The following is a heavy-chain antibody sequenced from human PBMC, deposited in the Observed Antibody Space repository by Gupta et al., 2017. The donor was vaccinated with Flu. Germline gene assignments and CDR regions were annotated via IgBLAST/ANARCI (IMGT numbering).Heavy chain of an antibody. V-gene: IGHV4-39*01. J-gene: IGHJ5*02. CDR3: ARQVGFGKWMFDT. Sequence: IRQPPEKGLEVFGTINYSGRTYHNPYLRSRVTISTDTSKRKVSLEVDSVTAADTAVYYCARQVGFGKWMFDTWGQGALVTVSS. D-gene: IGHD3-16*01. CDR2: INYSGRT.